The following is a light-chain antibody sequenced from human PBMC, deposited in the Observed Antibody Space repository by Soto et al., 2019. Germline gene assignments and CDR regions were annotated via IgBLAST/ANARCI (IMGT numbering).Light chain of an antibody. CDR3: QQYYSYPIT. J-gene: IGKJ5*01. Sequence: DIQITHSPSSLSASVVDRVTITFRASQSIANYLNWYQQKPGKAPKLLIYAASTLQSGVPSRFSGSGSGTNFTLTISCLQSEDFATYYCQQYYSYPITFGQGTDWRL. CDR2: AAS. V-gene: IGKV1-39*01. CDR1: QSIANY.